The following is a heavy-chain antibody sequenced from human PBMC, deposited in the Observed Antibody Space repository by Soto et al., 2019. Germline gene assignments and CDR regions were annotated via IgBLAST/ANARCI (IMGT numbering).Heavy chain of an antibody. J-gene: IGHJ4*02. CDR3: ARPLYGSGVFDY. V-gene: IGHV3-21*01. CDR1: GFTFSSYS. Sequence: EVQLVESGGGLVKPGGSLRLSCAASGFTFSSYSMNWVPQAPGKGLEWVSSISSSSSYIYYADSVKGRFTISRDNAKNSLYLQMNSLRAEDTAVYYCARPLYGSGVFDYWGQGTLVTVSS. CDR2: ISSSSSYI. D-gene: IGHD3-10*01.